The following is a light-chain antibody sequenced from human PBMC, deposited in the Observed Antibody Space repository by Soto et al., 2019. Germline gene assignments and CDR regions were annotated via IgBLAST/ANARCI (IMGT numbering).Light chain of an antibody. CDR2: DAS. V-gene: IGKV3-11*01. Sequence: EIVLTQSPGTLSLSPGERATLSCRASQSLSSYLAWYQQKPGQAPRLLIYDASNRATGIPARFSGSGSGTDFTLTISSLEPEDFAVYYCQRRTNWLTFGGGTKVDIK. CDR1: QSLSSY. J-gene: IGKJ4*01. CDR3: QRRTNWLT.